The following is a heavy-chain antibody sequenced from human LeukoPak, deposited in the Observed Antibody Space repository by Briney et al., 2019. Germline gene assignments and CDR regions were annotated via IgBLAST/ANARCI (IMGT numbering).Heavy chain of an antibody. Sequence: GGSLRLSCAASGFTFSSYGMHWVRQAPGKGLEGVAVVSSAGSTKYYADSVKGRFTISRDNSKKTLDLQMNNLRSEDTAVYYCTKEGATGSPYSFDYWGQGTLVTVS. CDR2: VSSAGSTK. CDR1: GFTFSSYG. V-gene: IGHV3-30*18. CDR3: TKEGATGSPYSFDY. J-gene: IGHJ4*02. D-gene: IGHD1-1*01.